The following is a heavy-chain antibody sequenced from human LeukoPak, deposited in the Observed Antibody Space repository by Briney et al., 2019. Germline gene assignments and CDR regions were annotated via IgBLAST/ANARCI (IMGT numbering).Heavy chain of an antibody. J-gene: IGHJ4*02. CDR1: GYTFTSYA. V-gene: IGHV1-3*01. D-gene: IGHD6-19*01. CDR2: INAGNGNT. Sequence: ASVKVSCKASGYTFTSYAMHWVRQAPGQRLEWMGWINAGNGNTKYSQKFQGRVTITRDTSASTAYVELSSLRSEDTAVYYCARLGSSGWYYFDYWGQGTLATVSS. CDR3: ARLGSSGWYYFDY.